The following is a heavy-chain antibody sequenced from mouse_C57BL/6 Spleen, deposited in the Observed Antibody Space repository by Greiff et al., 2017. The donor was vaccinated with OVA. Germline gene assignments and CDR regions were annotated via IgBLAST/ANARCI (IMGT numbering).Heavy chain of an antibody. V-gene: IGHV1-15*01. J-gene: IGHJ2*01. Sequence: QVQLQQSGAELVRPGASVTLSCMASGYTFTDYEMHWVKQTPVHGLEWIGAIDPETGGTAYNQKFKGKAILTADKSSSTAYMELRSLTSEDSAVYYCTRRLSNYYSFDYWGQGTTLTVSS. CDR3: TRRLSNYYSFDY. CDR1: GYTFTDYE. D-gene: IGHD2-12*01. CDR2: IDPETGGT.